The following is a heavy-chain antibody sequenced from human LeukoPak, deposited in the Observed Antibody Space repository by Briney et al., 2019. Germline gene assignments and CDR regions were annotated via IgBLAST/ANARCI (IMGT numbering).Heavy chain of an antibody. D-gene: IGHD3-10*01. V-gene: IGHV3-21*06. CDR3: ARALWSGHIYCGMDV. CDR2: ISSTSNYI. CDR1: GYTFTNYN. Sequence: GGSLRLSCAASGYTFTNYNMYWVRQAPGKGLEWVSSISSTSNYIYYADSVRGRFTISRDSAKNSLYLQMNSLRAEDTALYYCARALWSGHIYCGMDVWGQGTTVTVSS. J-gene: IGHJ6*02.